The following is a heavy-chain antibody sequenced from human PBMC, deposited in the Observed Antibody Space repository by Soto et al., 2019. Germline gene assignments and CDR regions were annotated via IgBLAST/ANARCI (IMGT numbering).Heavy chain of an antibody. D-gene: IGHD3-10*01. CDR1: GYTFTSYE. J-gene: IGHJ4*02. Sequence: QVQLVQSGAEVKKPGASVKVSCKASGYTFTSYEINWVRQATGQGLEWMGWMNPNSGDTGYAQKFQGRVTMTRNTSISTAYMELRSLRSEDTAVYYCASGELLWFGELLRWGQGTLVTVSS. CDR2: MNPNSGDT. CDR3: ASGELLWFGELLR. V-gene: IGHV1-8*01.